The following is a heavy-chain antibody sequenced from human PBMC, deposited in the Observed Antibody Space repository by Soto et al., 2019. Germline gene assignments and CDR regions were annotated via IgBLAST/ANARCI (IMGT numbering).Heavy chain of an antibody. J-gene: IGHJ4*02. CDR3: PTQIYDSDTGPNFPYYFES. CDR2: IDPSDSQT. D-gene: IGHD3-22*01. V-gene: IGHV5-10-1*01. CDR1: GYSFAGYW. Sequence: GESLKISCKGSGYSFAGYWITWVRQKPGKGLEWIGRIDPSDSQTYYSPSFRGHVTISATKSITTVFLQWSSLRASDTAMYYFPTQIYDSDTGPNFPYYFESVGQGTTVTVSS.